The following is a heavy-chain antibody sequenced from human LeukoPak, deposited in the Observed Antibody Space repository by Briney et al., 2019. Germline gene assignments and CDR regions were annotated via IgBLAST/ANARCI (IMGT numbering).Heavy chain of an antibody. CDR1: GFTFSRLG. CDR2: IRYDGRDD. V-gene: IGHV3-30*02. Sequence: GGSLTLYGYRSGFTFSRLGMHWDRQAPGRGLEGVAFIRYDGRDDHYIDFVKGRFTISRDNSKNTLFLQMNTLRIEDTAVYYCARVQYVLSKSREPQAPSYYFYYIDVWGNGTTVTISS. CDR3: ARVQYVLSKSREPQAPSYYFYYIDV. J-gene: IGHJ6*03. D-gene: IGHD1-14*01.